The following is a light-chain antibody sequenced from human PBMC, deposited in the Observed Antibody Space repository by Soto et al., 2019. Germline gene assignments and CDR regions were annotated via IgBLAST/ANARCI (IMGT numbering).Light chain of an antibody. J-gene: IGKJ1*01. CDR1: QSINTW. CDR2: QTS. V-gene: IGKV1-5*03. CDR3: KNCISYSP. Sequence: DIQMTQSPSILSASVGDRVTITCRASQSINTWLAWYQQKPGKAPNLLIYQTSKLESGVPSRFSGSGSGTDFTPTFTNLRLDDFATFFCKNCISYSPFGQGPKLKIK.